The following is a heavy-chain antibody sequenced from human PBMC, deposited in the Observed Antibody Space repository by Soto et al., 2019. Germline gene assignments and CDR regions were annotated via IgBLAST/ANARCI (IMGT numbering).Heavy chain of an antibody. Sequence: QVQLVESGEGVVQPGRSLRLSCAASGFTFSSYGMHWVRQAPGKGLEWVAVISYDGSNKYYADSVKGRFTISRDNSKNTLYLQMNSLRAEDTAVYYCAKDPGEYYDYVWGNIPEDYWGQGTLVTVSS. J-gene: IGHJ4*02. D-gene: IGHD3-16*01. V-gene: IGHV3-30*18. CDR3: AKDPGEYYDYVWGNIPEDY. CDR2: ISYDGSNK. CDR1: GFTFSSYG.